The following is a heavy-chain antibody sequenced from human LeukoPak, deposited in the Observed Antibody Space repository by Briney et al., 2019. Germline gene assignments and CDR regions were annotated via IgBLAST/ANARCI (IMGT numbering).Heavy chain of an antibody. J-gene: IGHJ4*02. CDR3: ARDGLPTGEDFDY. CDR1: GFTFSSYA. CDR2: ISYDGSNK. V-gene: IGHV3-30-3*01. D-gene: IGHD7-27*01. Sequence: PGGSLRLSCAASGFTFSSYAMHWVRQAPGKGLEWVAVISYDGSNKYYADSVKGRFTISRDNSKNTLYLQMNSLRAEDTAVYYCARDGLPTGEDFDYWGQGTLVAVSS.